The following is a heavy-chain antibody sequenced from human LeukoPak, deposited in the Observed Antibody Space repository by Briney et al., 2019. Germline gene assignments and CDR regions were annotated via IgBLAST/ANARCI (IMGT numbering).Heavy chain of an antibody. CDR2: IYYSGST. V-gene: IGHV4-31*03. D-gene: IGHD3-22*01. J-gene: IGHJ1*01. Sequence: SQTLSLTCTVSGGSISSGGYYWSWLRQHPGTGLEWIGYIYYSGSTYYNPSLKSRVTISVDTSKNQFSLKLSSVTAADTAVYYCARVFDDSSGYYYDEYFQRWGQGTLVTVSS. CDR3: ARVFDDSSGYYYDEYFQR. CDR1: GGSISSGGYY.